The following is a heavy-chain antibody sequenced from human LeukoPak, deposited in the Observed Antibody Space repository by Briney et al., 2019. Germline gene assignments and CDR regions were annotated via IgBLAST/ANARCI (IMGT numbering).Heavy chain of an antibody. CDR2: IHPSTGNP. CDR1: GYTFNDYY. J-gene: IGHJ4*02. V-gene: IGHV7-4-1*02. D-gene: IGHD3-16*02. Sequence: ASVKVSCKASGYTFNDYYVHWLRQAPGQGLEWMGWIHPSTGNPTYAQGFTGRFVFSLDTSVSTTYLQISSLKAEDTAVYYCARAYQRLGELSLPDYWGQGTLVTVSS. CDR3: ARAYQRLGELSLPDY.